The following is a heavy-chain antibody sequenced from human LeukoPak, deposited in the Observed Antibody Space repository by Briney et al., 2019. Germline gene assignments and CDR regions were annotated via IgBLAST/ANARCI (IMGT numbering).Heavy chain of an antibody. CDR1: GFTFSNFG. Sequence: GGSLRLSCAASGFTFSNFGMHWVRQAPGKGLEWVANIKQDGSENYYVDSVKGRFTISRDSAKNSLYLQMNSLRAEDTAVYYCARVRTTVTYYFDYWGQGTLVTVSS. V-gene: IGHV3-7*01. CDR3: ARVRTTVTYYFDY. CDR2: IKQDGSEN. J-gene: IGHJ4*02. D-gene: IGHD4-17*01.